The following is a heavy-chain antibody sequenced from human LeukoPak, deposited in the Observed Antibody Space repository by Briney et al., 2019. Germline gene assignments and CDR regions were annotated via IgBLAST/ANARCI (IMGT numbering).Heavy chain of an antibody. J-gene: IGHJ4*02. CDR1: GYTFTGYY. V-gene: IGHV1-2*02. D-gene: IGHD5-18*01. CDR2: INPNSGGT. Sequence: ASVKVSCKASGYTFTGYYMHWVRQAPGQGLEWMGWINPNSGGTNYAQKLQGRVTMTRDTSTSTVYMELSSLRSEDTAVYYCARDTSYGSAIFDYWGQGTLVTVSS. CDR3: ARDTSYGSAIFDY.